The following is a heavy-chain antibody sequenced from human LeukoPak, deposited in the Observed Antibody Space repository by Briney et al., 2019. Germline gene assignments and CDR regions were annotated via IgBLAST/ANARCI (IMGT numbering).Heavy chain of an antibody. CDR1: GFTLSSEA. V-gene: IGHV3-23*01. Sequence: GGSLRLSCAPSGFTLSSEAMSWVRQAAGKGLEWVSAISASGGSTYYADSGKDRFTISRDNSKNTLYLQMNSLRAEDTAVYDCAKAMEEVRYFDWAHGSYFDYWGQGTLVTVSS. D-gene: IGHD3-9*01. J-gene: IGHJ4*02. CDR3: AKAMEEVRYFDWAHGSYFDY. CDR2: ISASGGST.